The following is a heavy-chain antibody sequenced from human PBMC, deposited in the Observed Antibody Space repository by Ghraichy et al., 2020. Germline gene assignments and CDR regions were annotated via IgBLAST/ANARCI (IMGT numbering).Heavy chain of an antibody. J-gene: IGHJ6*04. V-gene: IGHV4-34*01. Sequence: SETLSLTCAVYGGSFSGYYWSWIRQPPGKGLEWMGEINHSGSTNYNPSLKSRVTISVDTSKNQFSLKLSSVTAADTAVYYCARGDYDFWSGPRGGVDVWGKGTTVTVSS. CDR2: INHSGST. D-gene: IGHD3-3*01. CDR1: GGSFSGYY. CDR3: ARGDYDFWSGPRGGVDV.